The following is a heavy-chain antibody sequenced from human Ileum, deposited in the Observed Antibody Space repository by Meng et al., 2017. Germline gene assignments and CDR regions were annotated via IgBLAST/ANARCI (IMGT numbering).Heavy chain of an antibody. V-gene: IGHV4-61*01. D-gene: IGHD7-27*01. Sequence: VPLHASVPGRVRPSETLPLICTVSGASVTTSHYQWGWIRQPPGKGLEWIGYASTNYNPSLKSRLTISLDTSKNQVSLKLTSVTAADTAVYYCARDHWGSLDYWGQGILVTVSS. J-gene: IGHJ4*02. CDR1: GASVTTSHYQ. CDR2: AST. CDR3: ARDHWGSLDY.